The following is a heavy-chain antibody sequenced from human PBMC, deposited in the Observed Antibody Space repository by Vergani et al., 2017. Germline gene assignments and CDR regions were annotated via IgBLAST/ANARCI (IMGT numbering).Heavy chain of an antibody. D-gene: IGHD2-2*01. CDR2: ISAYNGNT. CDR3: ARDRPGVVPAAVCDY. CDR1: GYTFTSYG. Sequence: QVQLVQSGAEVKKPGASVKVSCKASGYTFTSYGIRWVRQAPGQGLEWMGWISAYNGNTNYAQKLQGRVTMTTDTSTSTAYMELRSLRSDDTAVYYCARDRPGVVPAAVCDYWGQGTLVTVSS. V-gene: IGHV1-18*01. J-gene: IGHJ4*02.